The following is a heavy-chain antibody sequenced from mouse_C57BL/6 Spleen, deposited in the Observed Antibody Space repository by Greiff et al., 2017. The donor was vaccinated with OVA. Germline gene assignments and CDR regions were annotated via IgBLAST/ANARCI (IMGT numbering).Heavy chain of an antibody. Sequence: EVQLVESEGGLVQPGSSMKLSCTASGFTFSDYYMAWVRQVPEKGLEWVANINYDGSSTYYLDSLKSRFIISRDNAKNILYLQMSSLKSEDTATYYCARGTYYYGSSPYAMDYWGQGTSVTVSS. D-gene: IGHD1-1*01. CDR1: GFTFSDYY. V-gene: IGHV5-16*01. CDR2: INYDGSST. J-gene: IGHJ4*01. CDR3: ARGTYYYGSSPYAMDY.